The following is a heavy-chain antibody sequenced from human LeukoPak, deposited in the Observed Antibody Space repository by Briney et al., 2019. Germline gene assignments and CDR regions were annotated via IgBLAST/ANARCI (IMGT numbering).Heavy chain of an antibody. CDR3: ARSDSREEWSPYIAS. Sequence: ASVKVSCEASGYTFIYYNIIWVRQASGQGLEWMGWSSPKSGDTGYAQRFQGRVTFTIDTSKRTAYMQLTSLTSEDTAVYYCARSDSREEWSPYIASWGQGTLVTVSS. CDR2: SSPKSGDT. CDR1: GYTFIYYN. V-gene: IGHV1-8*03. D-gene: IGHD3-3*01. J-gene: IGHJ4*02.